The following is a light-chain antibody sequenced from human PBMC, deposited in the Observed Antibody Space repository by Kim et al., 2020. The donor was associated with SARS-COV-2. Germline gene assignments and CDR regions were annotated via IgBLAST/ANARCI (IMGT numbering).Light chain of an antibody. CDR1: TSNIGAGYN. J-gene: IGLJ2*01. Sequence: GQRVTISCTGRTSNIGAGYNVHWYQQLPGTAPKLLIYGNYNRPSGVPDRFSGSNSGPSASLAITGLQAADEADYYCQSFDSSLREVFGGGTQLTVL. V-gene: IGLV1-40*01. CDR3: QSFDSSLREV. CDR2: GNY.